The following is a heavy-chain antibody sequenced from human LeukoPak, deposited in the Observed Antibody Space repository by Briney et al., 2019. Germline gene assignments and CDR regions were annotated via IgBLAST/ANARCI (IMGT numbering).Heavy chain of an antibody. CDR1: GFTFYNIA. J-gene: IGHJ6*02. V-gene: IGHV3-23*01. Sequence: GGSVTLPCAASGFTFYNIALIRHPQPPGRGREWILTISGSAGNRYDGDSVKGRFTISRDNSKNMLFLQMNSLRAADTAVYYCAKDSSSSNYSFAMDVWGQGTTVTVSS. CDR2: ISGSAGNR. D-gene: IGHD6-6*01. CDR3: AKDSSSSNYSFAMDV.